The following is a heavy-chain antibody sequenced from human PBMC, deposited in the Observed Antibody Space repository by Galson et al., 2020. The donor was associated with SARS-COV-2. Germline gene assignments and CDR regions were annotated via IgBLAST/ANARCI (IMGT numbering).Heavy chain of an antibody. CDR1: GYSISSGYY. Sequence: SETLSLTCAVSGYSISSGYYWGWIRQPPGKGLEWIGSIYHSGSTYYNPSLKSRVTITVDTSKNQFSLKLSSVTAADTAVYYWARQAMATIRGFDYWGQGTLVTVSS. J-gene: IGHJ4*02. CDR3: ARQAMATIRGFDY. V-gene: IGHV4-38-2*01. D-gene: IGHD5-12*01. CDR2: IYHSGST.